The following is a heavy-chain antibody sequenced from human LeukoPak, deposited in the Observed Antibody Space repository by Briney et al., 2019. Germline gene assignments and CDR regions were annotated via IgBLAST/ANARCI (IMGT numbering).Heavy chain of an antibody. D-gene: IGHD4-17*01. CDR2: ISYDGSNK. Sequence: GGSLRLSCAASGFTFSSYAMHWVRQALGKGLEWVAVISYDGSNKYYADSVKGRFTISRDNSKNTLYLQMNSLRAEDTAVYYCARDWGYGDYVHVFDYWGQGTLVTVSS. V-gene: IGHV3-30-3*01. CDR1: GFTFSSYA. CDR3: ARDWGYGDYVHVFDY. J-gene: IGHJ4*02.